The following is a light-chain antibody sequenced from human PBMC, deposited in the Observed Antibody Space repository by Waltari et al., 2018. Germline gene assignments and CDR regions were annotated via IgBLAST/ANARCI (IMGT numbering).Light chain of an antibody. J-gene: IGLJ3*02. Sequence: SSVLTQAPSVSVAPGQTATVTCGGDNIGGRSVHWYQQRPGRAPVLVVYLDSDRPSGSHDRFSGSKSGNAATLTISRVEAGDEADYYCHVWDGKTVMFGGGTKLTVL. CDR1: NIGGRS. V-gene: IGLV3-21*02. CDR3: HVWDGKTVM. CDR2: LDS.